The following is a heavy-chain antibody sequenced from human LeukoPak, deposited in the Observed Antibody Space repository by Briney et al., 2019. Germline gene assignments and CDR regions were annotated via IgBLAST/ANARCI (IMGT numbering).Heavy chain of an antibody. D-gene: IGHD2-2*01. CDR3: ARVDCSSTSCAGYYYYYGMDV. Sequence: PGGSLRLSCAASGFTFSNYSMNWVRQAPGKGLEWVSSISSSSSYIYYAGSVKGRFTISRDNAKNSLYLQMNSLRAEDTAVYYCARVDCSSTSCAGYYYYYGMDVWGQGTTVTVSS. J-gene: IGHJ6*02. CDR2: ISSSSSYI. CDR1: GFTFSNYS. V-gene: IGHV3-21*01.